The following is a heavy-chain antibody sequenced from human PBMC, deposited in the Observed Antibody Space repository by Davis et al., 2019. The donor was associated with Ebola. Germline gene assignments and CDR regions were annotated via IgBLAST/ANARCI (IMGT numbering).Heavy chain of an antibody. D-gene: IGHD2/OR15-2a*01. CDR3: TTDFYVVVSPVAVDS. V-gene: IGHV3-15*01. CDR1: GFTFRNSW. Sequence: PGGSLRLSCAASGFTFRNSWMSWVRQAPGKGLEWVGHIKTQIDGATTDYAAAVKGRFTISRDDSKNILYLEMNSLKTEDTAVYYCTTDFYVVVSPVAVDSWGQGTLVTVSS. J-gene: IGHJ4*02. CDR2: IKTQIDGATT.